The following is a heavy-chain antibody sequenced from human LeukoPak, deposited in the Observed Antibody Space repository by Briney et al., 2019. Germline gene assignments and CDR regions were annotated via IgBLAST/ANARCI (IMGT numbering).Heavy chain of an antibody. D-gene: IGHD2-2*01. CDR2: ISGSGGST. J-gene: IGHJ4*02. Sequence: PGGSLRLSCAASGFTFSSYAMSWVRQAPGKGLEWVSAISGSGGSTYYADSVKGRFTISRDNSKNTLYLQMNSLRAEDTAVYYCAKGGYCSSTSCHPGGDYWGQGALVTVPS. CDR1: GFTFSSYA. V-gene: IGHV3-23*01. CDR3: AKGGYCSSTSCHPGGDY.